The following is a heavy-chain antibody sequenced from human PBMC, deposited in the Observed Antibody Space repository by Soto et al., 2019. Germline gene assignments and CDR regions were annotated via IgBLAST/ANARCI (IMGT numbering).Heavy chain of an antibody. J-gene: IGHJ4*02. CDR1: GGSISSYY. D-gene: IGHD3-9*01. CDR3: ARSYYDILTGYYFDY. V-gene: IGHV4-59*01. Sequence: SETLSLTCTVSGGSISSYYWSWIRQPPGKGLEWIGYIYYSGSTNYNPSLKSRVTISVDTSKNQFSLKLSSVTAADTAVYYCARSYYDILTGYYFDYWGQGTLVTVSS. CDR2: IYYSGST.